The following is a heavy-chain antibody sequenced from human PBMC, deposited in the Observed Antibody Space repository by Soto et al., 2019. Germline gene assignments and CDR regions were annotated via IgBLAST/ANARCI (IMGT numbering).Heavy chain of an antibody. D-gene: IGHD4-17*01. CDR2: IYYSGST. Sequence: PSETLSLTCTVSGGSISSYYWSWIRQPPGKGLEWIGYIYYSGSTNYNPSLNSRVTISVDTSKNQFSLKLSSVTAADTAVYYCARRYGPGFDYWGQGTLVTVSS. J-gene: IGHJ4*02. CDR1: GGSISSYY. V-gene: IGHV4-59*08. CDR3: ARRYGPGFDY.